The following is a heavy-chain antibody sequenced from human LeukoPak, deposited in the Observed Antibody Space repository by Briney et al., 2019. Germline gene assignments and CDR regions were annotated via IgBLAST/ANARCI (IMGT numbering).Heavy chain of an antibody. V-gene: IGHV3-30*18. CDR1: GFTFSSYG. CDR2: ISYDGSNK. Sequence: GGSLRLSCAASGFTFSSYGMHWVRQAPGKGLEGVAVISYDGSNKYYADSVKGRFTISRDNSKNTLYLQMNSLRAEDTAVYYCAKDLGYCSGGSCYRFDYWGQGTLVTVSS. D-gene: IGHD2-15*01. J-gene: IGHJ4*02. CDR3: AKDLGYCSGGSCYRFDY.